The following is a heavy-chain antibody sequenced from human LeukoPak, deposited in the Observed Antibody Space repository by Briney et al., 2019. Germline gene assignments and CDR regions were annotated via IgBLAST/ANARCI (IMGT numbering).Heavy chain of an antibody. D-gene: IGHD6-6*01. CDR1: GYTFTSYD. Sequence: GASVKVSCKASGYTFTSYDTNWVRQATGQGLEWMGWMNPNSGNTGYAQKFQGRVTFTRDTSISTAYMELSSLRSEDTAVYYCARSSSWSAARRDAFDIWGQGTMVTVSS. CDR3: ARSSSWSAARRDAFDI. J-gene: IGHJ3*02. V-gene: IGHV1-8*03. CDR2: MNPNSGNT.